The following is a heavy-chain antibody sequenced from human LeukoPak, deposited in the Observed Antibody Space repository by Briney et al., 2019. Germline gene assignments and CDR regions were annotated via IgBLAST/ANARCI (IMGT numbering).Heavy chain of an antibody. D-gene: IGHD4-11*01. CDR3: ARVTTVAWFDP. J-gene: IGHJ5*02. V-gene: IGHV1-8*01. CDR2: MNPNSGNT. Sequence: ASVKVSCKASGYTFTSYDINWVRPATGQGPEWMGWMNPNSGNTGYAQKFQGRVTMTRNTSISTAYMELSSLRSEDTAVYYCARVTTVAWFDPWGQGTLVTVSS. CDR1: GYTFTSYD.